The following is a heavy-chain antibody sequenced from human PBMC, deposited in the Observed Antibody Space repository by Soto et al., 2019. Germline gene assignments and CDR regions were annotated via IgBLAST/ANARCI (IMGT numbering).Heavy chain of an antibody. D-gene: IGHD2-15*01. CDR1: GGSFSGYY. CDR3: ARAPFVVAATHWFDP. V-gene: IGHV4-34*01. Sequence: SETLSLTCAVYGGSFSGYYWSWIRQPPGKGREWIGEINHSGSANYNPSLKSRVTISVDTSKNQFSLKLSSVTAADTAVYYCARAPFVVAATHWFDPWGQGTLVTVSS. J-gene: IGHJ5*02. CDR2: INHSGSA.